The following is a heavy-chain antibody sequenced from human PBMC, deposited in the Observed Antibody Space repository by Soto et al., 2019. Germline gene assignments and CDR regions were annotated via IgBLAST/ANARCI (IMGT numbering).Heavy chain of an antibody. Sequence: GAXVKVSCKASGYTFTGYYMHWVRQAPGQGLEWMGWINPNSGGTNYAQKFQGWVTMTRDTSISTAYMELSRLRSDDTAVYYCARDLASVAARYTNLDYYYYGMDVWGQGTTVTVSS. D-gene: IGHD6-6*01. J-gene: IGHJ6*02. V-gene: IGHV1-2*04. CDR2: INPNSGGT. CDR1: GYTFTGYY. CDR3: ARDLASVAARYTNLDYYYYGMDV.